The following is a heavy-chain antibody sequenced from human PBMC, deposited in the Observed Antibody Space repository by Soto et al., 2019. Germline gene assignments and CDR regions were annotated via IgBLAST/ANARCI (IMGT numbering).Heavy chain of an antibody. CDR1: GGSISSYY. V-gene: IGHV4-59*01. CDR2: IYYSGST. J-gene: IGHJ4*02. Sequence: LSLTCTVSGGSISSYYWSWIRQPPGKGLEWIGYIYYSGSTNYNPSLKSRVTISVDTSKNQFSLKLNSMTAADTAIYYCARVGGSGWNFDSWGQGILVTVSS. D-gene: IGHD6-19*01. CDR3: ARVGGSGWNFDS.